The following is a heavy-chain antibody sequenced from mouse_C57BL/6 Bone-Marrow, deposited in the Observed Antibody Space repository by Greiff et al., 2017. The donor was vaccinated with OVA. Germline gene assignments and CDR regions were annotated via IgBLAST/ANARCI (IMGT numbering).Heavy chain of an antibody. CDR2: IDPEDGET. Sequence: VHVKQSGAELVKPGASVKLSCTASGFNIKDYYMHWVKQRTEQGLEWIGRIDPEDGETKYAPKFQGKATITADTSSNTAYLQLSSLTSEDTAVYYWARYRGKGYVDYWGQGTTLTVSS. D-gene: IGHD1-1*02. CDR1: GFNIKDYY. CDR3: ARYRGKGYVDY. V-gene: IGHV14-2*01. J-gene: IGHJ2*01.